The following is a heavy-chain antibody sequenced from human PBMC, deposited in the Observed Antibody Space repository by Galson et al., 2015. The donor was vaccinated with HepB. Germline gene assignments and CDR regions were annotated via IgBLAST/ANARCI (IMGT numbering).Heavy chain of an antibody. J-gene: IGHJ3*02. CDR2: VNGNGTST. D-gene: IGHD2-15*01. CDR3: AKDNGDHDINDVFDI. V-gene: IGHV3-23*01. Sequence: SLRLSCAASGFMFNSYAMTWVRQAPGKALEWVSTVNGNGTSTYYADSVKGRFTVSRDNSNNTLYLQVNSLRAEDTAVYYCAKDNGDHDINDVFDIWGQGTMVTVSS. CDR1: GFMFNSYA.